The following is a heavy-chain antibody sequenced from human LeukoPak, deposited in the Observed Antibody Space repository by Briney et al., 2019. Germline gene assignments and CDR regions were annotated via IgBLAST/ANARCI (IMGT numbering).Heavy chain of an antibody. V-gene: IGHV4-39*01. CDR2: INYSGST. CDR3: ARQYSSGAYYYYGMDV. Sequence: ASETLSLTCTVSGGSISSSSYYWGWIRQPPGKGLEWIGSINYSGSTYYNPSLKSRVTISVDTSKNQFSLKLSSVTAADTAVYYCARQYSSGAYYYYGMDVWGQGTTVTVSS. CDR1: GGSISSSSYY. D-gene: IGHD6-19*01. J-gene: IGHJ6*02.